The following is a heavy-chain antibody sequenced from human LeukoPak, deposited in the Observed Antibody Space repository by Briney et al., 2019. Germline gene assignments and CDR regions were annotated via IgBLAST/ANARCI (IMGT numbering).Heavy chain of an antibody. V-gene: IGHV3-23*01. J-gene: IGHJ4*02. CDR2: LSGSGGTT. Sequence: GGSLRLSCSASGFTFSSYGMSWVRQAPGKGLEWVSGLSGSGGTTYYVDSVKGRFTISRDNSKNTLYLQMNSLRAEDTAVYYCARVRVLTGYYDYWGQGTLVTVSS. D-gene: IGHD3-9*01. CDR3: ARVRVLTGYYDY. CDR1: GFTFSSYG.